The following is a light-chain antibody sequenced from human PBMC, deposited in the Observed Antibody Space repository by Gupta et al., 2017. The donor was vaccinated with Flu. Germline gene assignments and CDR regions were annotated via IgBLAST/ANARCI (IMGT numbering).Light chain of an antibody. CDR3: CSYTTSTTRL. J-gene: IGLJ2*01. CDR2: DVN. CDR1: SSDFGGYNY. Sequence: QSALTQPASVSGSPGQSITISCTGASSDFGGYNYVSWYHHHPGNAPKLMIYDVNNRPSGVSNRFSGSKSGNTASLTISGLQAEDEAYYYCCSYTTSTTRLFGGGTKVTVL. V-gene: IGLV2-14*03.